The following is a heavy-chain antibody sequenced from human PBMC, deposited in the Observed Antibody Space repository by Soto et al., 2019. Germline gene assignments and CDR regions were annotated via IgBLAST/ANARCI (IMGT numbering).Heavy chain of an antibody. D-gene: IGHD7-27*01. CDR2: ISAYNGNT. Sequence: ASVKVSCKASGYTFTSYGISWVRQAPGQGLEWMGWISAYNGNTNYAQKHQGRVTMTTDTSTSTAYMELRSLRSDDTAVYYCARFSERANWGRRDAFDIWGQGTMVTVSS. CDR1: GYTFTSYG. CDR3: ARFSERANWGRRDAFDI. J-gene: IGHJ3*02. V-gene: IGHV1-18*01.